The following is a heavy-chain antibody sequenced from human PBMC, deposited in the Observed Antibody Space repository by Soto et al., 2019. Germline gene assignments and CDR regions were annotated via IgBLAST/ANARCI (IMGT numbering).Heavy chain of an antibody. Sequence: EVQLVESGGGLVQPGGSLRLSCAASGFTFSNYWMYWVRQAPGKGLEWVSRINSDGSVASYADSVKGRITISRDNVKNTLYVQMDSLRAEDTAVYYCASGDCVGGSCYSLAGSFYYYMDAWGKGTTVTVFS. V-gene: IGHV3-74*02. CDR3: ASGDCVGGSCYSLAGSFYYYMDA. J-gene: IGHJ6*03. CDR1: GFTFSNYW. D-gene: IGHD2-15*01. CDR2: INSDGSVA.